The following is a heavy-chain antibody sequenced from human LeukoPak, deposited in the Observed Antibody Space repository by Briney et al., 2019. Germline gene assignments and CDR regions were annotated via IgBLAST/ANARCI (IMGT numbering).Heavy chain of an antibody. CDR2: ISHDGSES. V-gene: IGHV3-30-3*01. CDR1: GFTFSSHA. J-gene: IGHJ4*02. Sequence: PGGSLRLSCAASGFTFSSHAMVWVRQAPGKGLEWVSFISHDGSESFHTESVKGRFTISRDNAKNSLYLQMNSLRAEDTAVYYCARVEDYDILTGFDYWGQGTLVTVSS. D-gene: IGHD3-9*01. CDR3: ARVEDYDILTGFDY.